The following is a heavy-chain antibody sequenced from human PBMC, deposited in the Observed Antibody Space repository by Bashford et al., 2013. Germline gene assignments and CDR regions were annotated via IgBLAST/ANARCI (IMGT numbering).Heavy chain of an antibody. V-gene: IGHV4-59*01. CDR3: ARVSDTGVATSYYYTLDV. J-gene: IGHJ6*02. D-gene: IGHD5-18*01. CDR1: GASISNSY. Sequence: SETLSLTCTVSGASISNSYWSWIRQPPGKGLEWIGYIYYSANTNYNPSLKSRVTISGDTSKNQFSLRLSSVTAADTAVYYCARVSDTGVATSYYYTLDVWGQGTTVTVSS. CDR2: IYYSANT.